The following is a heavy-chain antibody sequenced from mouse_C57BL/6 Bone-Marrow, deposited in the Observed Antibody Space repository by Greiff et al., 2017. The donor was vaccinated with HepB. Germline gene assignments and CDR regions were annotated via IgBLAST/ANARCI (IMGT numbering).Heavy chain of an antibody. J-gene: IGHJ1*03. V-gene: IGHV5-12*01. CDR3: ARQRGWYFDV. Sequence: DVQLQESGGGLVQPGGSLKLSCAASGFTFSDYYMYWVRQTPEKRLEWVAYISNGGGSTYYPDTVKGRFTISRDNAKNTLYLQMSRLKSEDTAMYYCARQRGWYFDVWGTGTTVTVSS. CDR1: GFTFSDYY. CDR2: ISNGGGST.